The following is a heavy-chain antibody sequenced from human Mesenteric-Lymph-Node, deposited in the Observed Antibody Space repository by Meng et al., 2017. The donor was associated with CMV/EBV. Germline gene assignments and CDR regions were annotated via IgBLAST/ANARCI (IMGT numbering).Heavy chain of an antibody. Sequence: FSNYGINWVRQAPGQGLQWMGWISAYTGNTNYAQKFQGRVTMTTDTSTSTAYMELRSLRSDDTAVYYCARGSSSSALDYQYYYGMDVWGQGTTVTVSS. CDR3: ARGSSSSALDYQYYYGMDV. CDR1: FSNYG. V-gene: IGHV1-18*04. J-gene: IGHJ6*02. D-gene: IGHD6-6*01. CDR2: ISAYTGNT.